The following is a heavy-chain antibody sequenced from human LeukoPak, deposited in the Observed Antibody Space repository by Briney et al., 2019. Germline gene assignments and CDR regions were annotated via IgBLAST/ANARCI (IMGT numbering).Heavy chain of an antibody. CDR1: GYTFTSYG. D-gene: IGHD3-10*01. CDR2: ISAYNGNT. Sequence: ASVKVSCKASGYTFTSYGISWVRQAPGQGLEWMGWISAYNGNTNYAQKLQGRVTMTTDTSTSTAYMELRSLRSDDTAVYYCARETYYYGSENVPYYYYGMDVWGKGTTVTVSS. CDR3: ARETYYYGSENVPYYYYGMDV. J-gene: IGHJ6*04. V-gene: IGHV1-18*04.